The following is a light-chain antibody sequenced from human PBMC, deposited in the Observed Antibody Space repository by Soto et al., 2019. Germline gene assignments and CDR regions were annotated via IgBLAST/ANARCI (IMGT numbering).Light chain of an antibody. CDR3: SSRTSSRTYYV. V-gene: IGLV2-14*01. Sequence: QSALTQPASVSGSPGQSITISCTGTSRDVGGYNYVSWYQHRPGKVPQLMIYEVSNRPSGVSIRFSGSKSGNTASLTISGLQAEDEADYYCSSRTSSRTYYVSGTGTKVTVL. CDR2: EVS. J-gene: IGLJ1*01. CDR1: SRDVGGYNY.